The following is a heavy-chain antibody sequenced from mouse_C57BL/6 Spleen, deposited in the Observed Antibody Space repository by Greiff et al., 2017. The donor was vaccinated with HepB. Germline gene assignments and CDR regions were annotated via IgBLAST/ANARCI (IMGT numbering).Heavy chain of an antibody. CDR1: GYTFTDHT. Sequence: LQQSDAELVKPGASVKISCKVSGYTFTDHTIHWMKQRPEQGLEWIGYIYPRDGSTKYNEKFKGKATLTADKSSSTAYMQLNSLTSEDSAVYFCARSIYYYGTPLREDYFDYWGQGTTLTVSS. CDR2: IYPRDGST. D-gene: IGHD1-1*01. J-gene: IGHJ2*01. CDR3: ARSIYYYGTPLREDYFDY. V-gene: IGHV1-78*01.